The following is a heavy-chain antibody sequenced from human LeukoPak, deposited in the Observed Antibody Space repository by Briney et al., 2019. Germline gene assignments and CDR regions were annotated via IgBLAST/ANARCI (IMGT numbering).Heavy chain of an antibody. CDR2: FDPEDGET. CDR3: ATLDPPAGAFDI. CDR1: GYTLTELS. Sequence: ASVKVSCKVSGYTLTELSMHWVRQAPGKGLEWMGGFDPEDGETIYAQKFQGRVTMTEDTSTDTAYMELSSLRSEDTAVYYCATLDPPAGAFDIWGLGTMVTVSS. D-gene: IGHD3/OR15-3a*01. J-gene: IGHJ3*02. V-gene: IGHV1-24*01.